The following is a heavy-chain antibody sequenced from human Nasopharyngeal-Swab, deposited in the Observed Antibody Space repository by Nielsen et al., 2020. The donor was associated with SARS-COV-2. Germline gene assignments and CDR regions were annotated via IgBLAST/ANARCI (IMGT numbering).Heavy chain of an antibody. CDR1: GFTFSSCG. V-gene: IGHV3-33*01. D-gene: IGHD6-6*01. CDR3: ARDSSSSLFDY. J-gene: IGHJ4*02. Sequence: GESLKISCAASGFTFSSCGMHWVRQAPGKGLEWVAVIWYDGSNKYYADSVKGRFTISRDNSKNTLYLQMNSLRAEDTAVYYCARDSSSSLFDYWGQGTLVTVSS. CDR2: IWYDGSNK.